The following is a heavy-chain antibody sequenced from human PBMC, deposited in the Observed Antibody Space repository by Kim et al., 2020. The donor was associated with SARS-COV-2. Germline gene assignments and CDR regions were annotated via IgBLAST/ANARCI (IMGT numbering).Heavy chain of an antibody. CDR1: GYTFTSYA. D-gene: IGHD2-2*01. CDR3: ARAVVVPAANYFGVVILSYYYMDV. Sequence: ASVKVSCKASGYTFTSYAMNWVRQAPGQGLEWMGWINTNTGNPTYAQGFTGRFVFSLDTSVSTAYLQISSLKAEDTAVDYCARAVVVPAANYFGVVILSYYYMDVWGKGTTVTVSS. V-gene: IGHV7-4-1*02. CDR2: INTNTGNP. J-gene: IGHJ6*03.